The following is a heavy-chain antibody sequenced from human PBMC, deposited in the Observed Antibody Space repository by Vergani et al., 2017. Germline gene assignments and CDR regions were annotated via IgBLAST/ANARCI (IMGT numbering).Heavy chain of an antibody. CDR2: TWYDGNNK. CDR3: ARDLRLLYNRFDP. CDR1: GFTFNQYG. Sequence: QVQLVESGGGVVQPGRSLRLSCAASGFTFNQYGMHWVRQAPGKGLEWVAVTWYDGNNKQYADCVKGRFTICRDNSKSTMYLQMNSLRDEDTGVYYCARDLRLLYNRFDPWGQGTLVAVSS. V-gene: IGHV3-33*01. J-gene: IGHJ5*02. D-gene: IGHD1-14*01.